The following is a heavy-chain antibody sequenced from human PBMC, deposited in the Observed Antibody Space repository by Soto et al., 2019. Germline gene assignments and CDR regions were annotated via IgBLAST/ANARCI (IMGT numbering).Heavy chain of an antibody. D-gene: IGHD6-13*01. Sequence: GGSLRLSCAASGFTFSSYGMHWVRQAPGKGLEWVAVIWYDGSNKYYADSVKGRFTIPRDNSKNTLYLQMNSLRAEDTAVYYCASTIAADAFDIWGQGTMVTVSS. J-gene: IGHJ3*02. CDR2: IWYDGSNK. V-gene: IGHV3-33*01. CDR1: GFTFSSYG. CDR3: ASTIAADAFDI.